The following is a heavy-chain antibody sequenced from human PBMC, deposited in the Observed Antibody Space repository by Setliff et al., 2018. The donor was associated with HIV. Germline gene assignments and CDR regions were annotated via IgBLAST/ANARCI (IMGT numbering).Heavy chain of an antibody. J-gene: IGHJ3*02. CDR1: GYSFTSYF. D-gene: IGHD2-2*01. Sequence: GASVKVSCKAFGYSFTSYFLHWVRQAPGQGLEWLGIIDPNGGATNNAQKLQGRLTVTTDTSTSTLYMGLSNLRSDDTAVYYCARAGGGATDQAFDIWGQGTMVTVSS. V-gene: IGHV1-46*01. CDR3: ARAGGGATDQAFDI. CDR2: IDPNGGAT.